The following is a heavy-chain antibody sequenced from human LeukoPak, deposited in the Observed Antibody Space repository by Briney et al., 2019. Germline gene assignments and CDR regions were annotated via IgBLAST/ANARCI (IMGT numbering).Heavy chain of an antibody. Sequence: GRSLTLSCAASEFTFSSYWMHLVRQAPGKGLVWVSRINSDGSRTSYADSVKGRFTISRDNAKNTLYLQMDSLRAEDTAVYYCARTKLWYFDLWGRGTLVTVSS. V-gene: IGHV3-74*01. J-gene: IGHJ2*01. CDR2: INSDGSRT. CDR1: EFTFSSYW. CDR3: ARTKLWYFDL. D-gene: IGHD1-7*01.